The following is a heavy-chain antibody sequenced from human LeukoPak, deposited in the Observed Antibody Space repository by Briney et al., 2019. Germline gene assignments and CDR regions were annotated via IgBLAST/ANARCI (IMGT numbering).Heavy chain of an antibody. Sequence: SSETLSLTCTVSGGSISSGSYYWSWIRQPAGKGLEWIGSIYHSGSTYYNPSLKSRVTISVDTSKNQFSLKLSSVTAADTAVYYCARAVLGGSYYVDYWGQGTLVTVSS. J-gene: IGHJ4*02. D-gene: IGHD1-26*01. V-gene: IGHV4-39*07. CDR1: GGSISSGSYY. CDR2: IYHSGST. CDR3: ARAVLGGSYYVDY.